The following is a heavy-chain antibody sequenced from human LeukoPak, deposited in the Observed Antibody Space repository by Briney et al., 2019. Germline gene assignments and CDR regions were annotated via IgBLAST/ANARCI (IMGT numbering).Heavy chain of an antibody. J-gene: IGHJ4*02. V-gene: IGHV1-2*02. Sequence: ASVKVSCKASGYTFTGFHIHWVRQAPGQGLEWMGWINPKSGGTNYAQKFQGRLTMTRDTSISTAYMELSSLKSDDTAVYYCARHYDLLTGYYREPYFDYWGQGTLVTVSS. CDR3: ARHYDLLTGYYREPYFDY. CDR2: INPKSGGT. CDR1: GYTFTGFH. D-gene: IGHD3-9*01.